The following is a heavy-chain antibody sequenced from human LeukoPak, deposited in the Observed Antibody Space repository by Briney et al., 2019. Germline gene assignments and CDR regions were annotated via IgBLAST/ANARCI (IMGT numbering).Heavy chain of an antibody. CDR1: GGSISSYY. D-gene: IGHD2-2*02. CDR2: IYYSGST. Sequence: SETLSLTCTVSGGSISSYYWSWIRQPPGKVLEWIGYIYYSGSTNYNPSLKSRVSISVDTSKNQFSLKLSSVTAADTAVYYCARDRRRYCSSTSCSTGLDHWGRGTLVTVSS. V-gene: IGHV4-59*01. CDR3: ARDRRRYCSSTSCSTGLDH. J-gene: IGHJ4*02.